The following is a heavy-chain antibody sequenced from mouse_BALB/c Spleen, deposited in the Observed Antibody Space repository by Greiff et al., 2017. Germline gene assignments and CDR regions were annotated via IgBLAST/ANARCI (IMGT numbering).Heavy chain of an antibody. V-gene: IGHV5-6-5*01. CDR1: GFTFSSYA. D-gene: IGHD1-1*01. J-gene: IGHJ4*01. CDR2: ISSGGST. CDR3: ARYYGSSYGYAMDY. Sequence: EVQLVESGGGLVKPGGSLKLSCAASGFTFSSYAMSWVRQTPEKRLEWVASISSGGSTYYPDSVKGRFTISRDNARNILYLQMSSLRSEDTAMYYCARYYGSSYGYAMDYWGQGTSVTVSS.